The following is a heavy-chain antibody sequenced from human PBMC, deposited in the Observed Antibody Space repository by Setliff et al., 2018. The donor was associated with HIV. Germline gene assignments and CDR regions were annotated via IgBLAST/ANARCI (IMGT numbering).Heavy chain of an antibody. V-gene: IGHV3-73*01. Sequence: GGSLRLSCAASGLGFSGSAMHWVRQTSGKGLEWVGHIRTKANSYATVYAASVKGRFTISRDDAKNTAYLQMSSLKTEDTALYYCIPGGSSSIFFPHWGRGTLVTVSS. CDR1: GLGFSGSA. CDR2: IRTKANSYAT. J-gene: IGHJ4*02. CDR3: IPGGSSSIFFPH. D-gene: IGHD2-2*01.